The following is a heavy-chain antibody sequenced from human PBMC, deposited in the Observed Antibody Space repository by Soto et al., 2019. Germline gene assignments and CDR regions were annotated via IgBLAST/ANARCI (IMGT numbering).Heavy chain of an antibody. CDR1: GGTFSSDA. J-gene: IGHJ6*02. Sequence: QVQLVQSGAEVKKPGSSVKVSCKASGGTFSSDAIIWVRQAPGQGLEWLGGFIPMFNRPHSARKFQGRVTITADESTSTAYMDLSRLRSEDTAVYYCARGQFHHVSNYYYALDVWGQGTTVTVSS. CDR3: ARGQFHHVSNYYYALDV. CDR2: FIPMFNRP. V-gene: IGHV1-69*01.